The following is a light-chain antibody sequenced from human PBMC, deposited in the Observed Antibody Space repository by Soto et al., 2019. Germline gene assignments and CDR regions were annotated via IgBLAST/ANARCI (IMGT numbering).Light chain of an antibody. CDR1: SSNIGKNY. Sequence: QSVLTQPPSVSAAPGQKVTISCSGSSSNIGKNYVSWYQQLPGTAPKLLIYDNNQRPSGIPDRFSGSKSGTSATLAITGLQTGDEADYYCGAWDSSLTAGWVFGGGTKLTVL. J-gene: IGLJ3*02. CDR3: GAWDSSLTAGWV. V-gene: IGLV1-51*01. CDR2: DNN.